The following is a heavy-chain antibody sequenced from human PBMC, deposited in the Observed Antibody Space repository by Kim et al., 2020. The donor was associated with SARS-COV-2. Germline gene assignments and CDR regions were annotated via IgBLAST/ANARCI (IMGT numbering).Heavy chain of an antibody. Sequence: GGSLRLSCAASGFTFSSYSMNWVRQAPGKGLEWVSSISSSSSYIYYADSVKGRFTISRDNAKNSLYLQMNSLRAEDTAVYYCARDGGEGGSYYGVFDYWGQGTLVTVSS. V-gene: IGHV3-21*01. CDR3: ARDGGEGGSYYGVFDY. J-gene: IGHJ4*02. CDR2: ISSSSSYI. CDR1: GFTFSSYS. D-gene: IGHD1-26*01.